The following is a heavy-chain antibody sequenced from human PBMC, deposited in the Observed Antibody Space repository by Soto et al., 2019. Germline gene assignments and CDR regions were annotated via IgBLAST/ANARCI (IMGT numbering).Heavy chain of an antibody. CDR2: IRDSGGST. V-gene: IGHV3-23*01. CDR1: GFTFSNYA. CDR3: AKDAASSSWPQYFDY. Sequence: EVQLLESGGGLVQPGGSLRLSCAASGFTFSNYAMSCFRQAPGKGLEWVSGIRDSGGSTYYTDSVKGRFTISRDNSKNSRYMQMNSLSAEDTAIYYCAKDAASSSWPQYFDYWGQGTLVTDSS. D-gene: IGHD6-13*01. J-gene: IGHJ4*02.